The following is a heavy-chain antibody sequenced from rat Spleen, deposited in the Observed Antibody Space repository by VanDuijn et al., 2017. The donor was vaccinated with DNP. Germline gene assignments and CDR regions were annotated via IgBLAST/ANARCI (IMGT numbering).Heavy chain of an antibody. V-gene: IGHV5-31*01. D-gene: IGHD1-11*01. CDR1: GFTFTNYW. J-gene: IGHJ2*01. CDR3: TRGLRLYDY. CDR2: ITNTGGIT. Sequence: EVQLVESGGGLVQPGRSLKLSCVASGFTFTNYWMTWIRQAPGKGLEWVASITNTGGITYYPDSEKGRFTISRDNAKSTLYLQMNSLRSEDTATYYCTRGLRLYDYWGQGVMVTVSS.